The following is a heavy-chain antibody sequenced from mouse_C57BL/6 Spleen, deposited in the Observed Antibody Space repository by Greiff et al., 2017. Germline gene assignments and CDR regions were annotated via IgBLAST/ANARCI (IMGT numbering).Heavy chain of an antibody. Sequence: EVKLVESEGGLVQPGSSMKLSCTASGFTFSDYYMAWVRQVPEKGLEWVANINYDGSSTYYLDSLKSRFIISRDNAKNILYLQMSSLKSEDTATYYCARGGYYGSRGGDFDYWGQGTTLTVSS. CDR2: INYDGSST. J-gene: IGHJ2*01. D-gene: IGHD1-1*01. V-gene: IGHV5-16*01. CDR1: GFTFSDYY. CDR3: ARGGYYGSRGGDFDY.